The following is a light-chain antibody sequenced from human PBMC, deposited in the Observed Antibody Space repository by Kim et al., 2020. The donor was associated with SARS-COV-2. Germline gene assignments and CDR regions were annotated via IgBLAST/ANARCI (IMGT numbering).Light chain of an antibody. CDR1: SSDIGSYNY. V-gene: IGLV2-14*03. CDR3: ASYSSSNVYI. Sequence: QSALTQPASVSGTPGQSITISCNGTSSDIGSYNYVSWYQQHTGKAPKVLIYDVSNRLSGISNRFSGTKSGNTASLTISGLQAEDEADYYCASYSSSNVYIFGTGTKVTVL. CDR2: DVS. J-gene: IGLJ1*01.